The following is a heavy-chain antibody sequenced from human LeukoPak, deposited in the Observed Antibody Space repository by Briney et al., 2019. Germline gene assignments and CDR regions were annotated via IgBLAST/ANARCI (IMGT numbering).Heavy chain of an antibody. J-gene: IGHJ4*02. V-gene: IGHV4-39*07. Sequence: SETLSLTCTVSGGSISSSSYYWGWIRQPPGKGLEWIGSIYYSGSTYYNPSLKSRVTISVDTSKNQFSLKLSSVTAADTAVYYCAREGMGIVAYSGSYNVWGQGTLVTVSS. D-gene: IGHD1-26*01. CDR1: GGSISSSSYY. CDR2: IYYSGST. CDR3: AREGMGIVAYSGSYNV.